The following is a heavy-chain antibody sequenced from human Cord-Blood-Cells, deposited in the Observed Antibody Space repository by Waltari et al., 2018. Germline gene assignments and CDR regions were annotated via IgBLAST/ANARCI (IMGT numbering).Heavy chain of an antibody. V-gene: IGHV3-30*04. J-gene: IGHJ3*02. D-gene: IGHD6-6*01. CDR3: AREGSSSRSFDI. CDR2: ISYDGSNK. Sequence: QVQLVESGGGVVQPGRSLRLTCAASGLTFSSYAMPWVRQAPGKGLGWVAVISYDGSNKYYADSVKGRFTISRDNSKNTLYLQMNSLRAEDTAVYYCAREGSSSRSFDIWGQGTMVTVSS. CDR1: GLTFSSYA.